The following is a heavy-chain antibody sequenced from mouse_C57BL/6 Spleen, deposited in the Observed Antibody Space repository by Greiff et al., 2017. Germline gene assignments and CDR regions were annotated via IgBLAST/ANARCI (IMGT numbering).Heavy chain of an antibody. V-gene: IGHV1-18*01. J-gene: IGHJ1*03. D-gene: IGHD1-1*01. Sequence: VQLQQSGPELVKPGASVKIPCKASGYTFTDYNMDWVKQSHGKSLEWIGDINPNNGGTIYNQKFKGKATLTVDKSSSTAYMELRSLTSEDTAVYYCARPPITTVVATYYWYFDVWGTGTTVTSPQ. CDR3: ARPPITTVVATYYWYFDV. CDR2: INPNNGGT. CDR1: GYTFTDYN.